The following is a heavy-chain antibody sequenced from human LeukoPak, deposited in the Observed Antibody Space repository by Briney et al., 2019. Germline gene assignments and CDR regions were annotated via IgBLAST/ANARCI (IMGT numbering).Heavy chain of an antibody. Sequence: GGSLRLSCAASGFTFSSYGMHWVRQAPGKGLEWVAFIRYDGSNKYYADSVKGRFTIPRDNAKKSLYLQMNSLRAEDTAIYYCARVPGDYWGQGTLLTVSS. J-gene: IGHJ4*02. CDR2: IRYDGSNK. CDR1: GFTFSSYG. V-gene: IGHV3-30*02. CDR3: ARVPGDY.